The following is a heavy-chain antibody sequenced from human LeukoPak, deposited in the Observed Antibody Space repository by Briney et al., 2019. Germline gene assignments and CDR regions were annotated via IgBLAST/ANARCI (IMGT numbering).Heavy chain of an antibody. J-gene: IGHJ4*02. CDR3: ARGLGGWLRLFDY. Sequence: PSETLSLTCTVSGDSISSGDYYWSWIRQPAGKGLEWIGRISSSGSTNYNPSLKSRVTISVDTSKNQFSLKLSSVTAADTAVYYCARGLGGWLRLFDYWGQGTLVTVSS. CDR2: ISSSGST. D-gene: IGHD6-19*01. V-gene: IGHV4-61*02. CDR1: GDSISSGDYY.